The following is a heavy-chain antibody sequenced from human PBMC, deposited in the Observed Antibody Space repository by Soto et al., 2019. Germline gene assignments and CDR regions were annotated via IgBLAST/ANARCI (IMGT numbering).Heavy chain of an antibody. CDR2: SSAYNGNT. D-gene: IGHD2-8*01. Sequence: QVQLVQSGAEVKKPGASVKVSCKASGYTFTSYGISWVRQAPGQGLEWMGWSSAYNGNTNYAQKLQGRVTMTTDTSTSTAYMELRSLRSDDTAVYYCARDPYCTNGVCYQDVGMDVWGQGTTVTVSS. CDR1: GYTFTSYG. CDR3: ARDPYCTNGVCYQDVGMDV. V-gene: IGHV1-18*01. J-gene: IGHJ6*02.